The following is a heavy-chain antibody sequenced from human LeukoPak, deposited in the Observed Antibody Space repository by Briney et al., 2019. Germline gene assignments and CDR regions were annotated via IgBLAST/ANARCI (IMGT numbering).Heavy chain of an antibody. CDR3: ARDGPIDAFDI. V-gene: IGHV4-34*01. CDR2: INHSGST. CDR1: GGSFSGYY. Sequence: SETLSLTCAVYGGSFSGYYWSWIRQPPGKGLEWIGEINHSGSTNYNPSLKSRVTISVDTSKNQFSLKLSSVTAADTAVYYCARDGPIDAFDIWGQGTMVTVSS. J-gene: IGHJ3*02. D-gene: IGHD4/OR15-4a*01.